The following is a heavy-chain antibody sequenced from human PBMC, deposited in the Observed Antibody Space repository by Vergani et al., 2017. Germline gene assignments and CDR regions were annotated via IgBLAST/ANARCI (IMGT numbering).Heavy chain of an antibody. J-gene: IGHJ4*02. CDR1: GFSLSNARMG. CDR3: ARNYYDFWSGYYKYYFDY. D-gene: IGHD3-3*01. CDR2: IFSNDEK. V-gene: IGHV2-26*01. Sequence: QVTLKESGPVLVKPTEILTLICTVSGFSLSNARMGVSWIRQPPGKALEWLAHIFSNDEKSYSTSLKSRLTISKDTSKSQVVLTMTNMDPVDTATYYCARNYYDFWSGYYKYYFDYWGQGTLVTVSS.